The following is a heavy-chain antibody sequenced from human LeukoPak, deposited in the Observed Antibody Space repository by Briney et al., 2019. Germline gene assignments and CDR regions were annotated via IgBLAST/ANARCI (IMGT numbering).Heavy chain of an antibody. J-gene: IGHJ4*02. CDR2: IYSSGST. CDR1: GGSISSYY. CDR3: ARDPNYGGSVYYLDY. D-gene: IGHD4-23*01. V-gene: IGHV4-59*01. Sequence: SETLSLTCTVSGGSISSYYWSWIRQPPGKGLEWIGYIYSSGSTNYHPSLKSRVTMSVDTSKKQFSLKLTSVTAADTAVYYCARDPNYGGSVYYLDYWGQGTLVTVSS.